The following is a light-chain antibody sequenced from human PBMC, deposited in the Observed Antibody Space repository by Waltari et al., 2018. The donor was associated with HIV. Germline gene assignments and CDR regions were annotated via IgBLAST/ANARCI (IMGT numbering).Light chain of an antibody. J-gene: IGLJ2*01. Sequence: VVTQEPSLTVSPGDTVTLSGDSFSGNVARRYFPYWFQLKPGQALRTLVYGLEKRHPLTPGRFSGFLDGGRAILTLSFALPEDEAEYLSLLSYNGVRFFGGGTTLTV. V-gene: IGLV7-46*01. CDR3: LLSYNGVRF. CDR2: GLE. CDR1: SGNVARRYF.